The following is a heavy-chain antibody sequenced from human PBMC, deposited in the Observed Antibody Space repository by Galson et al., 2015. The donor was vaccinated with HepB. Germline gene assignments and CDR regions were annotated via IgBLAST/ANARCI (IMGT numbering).Heavy chain of an antibody. D-gene: IGHD2-8*02. CDR3: ARTKRLFRGYCTGGVCSYYYYYMDV. CDR2: INHSGST. J-gene: IGHJ6*03. Sequence: SETLSLTCAVYGGSFSGYYWSWIRQPPGKGLEWIGEINHSGSTNYNPSLKSRVTISVDTSKNQFSLKLSSVTAADTAVYYCARTKRLFRGYCTGGVCSYYYYYMDVWGKGTTVTVSS. V-gene: IGHV4-34*01. CDR1: GGSFSGYY.